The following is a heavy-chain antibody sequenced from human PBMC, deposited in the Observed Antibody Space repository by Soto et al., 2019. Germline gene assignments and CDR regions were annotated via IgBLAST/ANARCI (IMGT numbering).Heavy chain of an antibody. CDR3: ARGRRDYRYFDWINWFDP. CDR1: GGSFSGYY. V-gene: IGHV4-34*01. CDR2: INHSGST. D-gene: IGHD3-9*01. J-gene: IGHJ5*02. Sequence: LSLTCAVYGGSFSGYYWSWIRQPPGKGLEWIGEINHSGSTNYNPSLKSRVTISVDTSKNQFSLKLSSVTAADTAVYYCARGRRDYRYFDWINWFDPWGQGTLVTVSS.